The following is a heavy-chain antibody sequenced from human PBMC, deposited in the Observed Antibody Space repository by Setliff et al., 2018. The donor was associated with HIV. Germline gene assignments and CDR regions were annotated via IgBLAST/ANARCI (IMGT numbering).Heavy chain of an antibody. D-gene: IGHD3-3*01. CDR2: INPNSGGT. CDR3: ARGAVNPHWYYDTWSGPSSGYFQH. Sequence: GASVKVSCKASGYTFNDYYINWVRQAHGQGLEWMGWINPNSGGTNYAQKFQGRVTMTRDTSISTAYLDLSRLRSDDTAVYYCARGAVNPHWYYDTWSGPSSGYFQHWGQGTLVTVSS. V-gene: IGHV1-2*02. J-gene: IGHJ1*01. CDR1: GYTFNDYY.